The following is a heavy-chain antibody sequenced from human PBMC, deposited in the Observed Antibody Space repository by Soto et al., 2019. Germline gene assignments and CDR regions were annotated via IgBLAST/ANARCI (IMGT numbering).Heavy chain of an antibody. D-gene: IGHD2-15*01. V-gene: IGHV3-23*01. J-gene: IGHJ6*02. Sequence: PGGSLRLSCAASGFTFSSYAMSWVRQAPGKGLEWVSAISGSGGSTYYADSVKGRFTISRDNSKNTLYLQMNSLRAEDTAVYYCAKSYEVAATPHHWYYYGMDVWGQGTTVTVSS. CDR1: GFTFSSYA. CDR3: AKSYEVAATPHHWYYYGMDV. CDR2: ISGSGGST.